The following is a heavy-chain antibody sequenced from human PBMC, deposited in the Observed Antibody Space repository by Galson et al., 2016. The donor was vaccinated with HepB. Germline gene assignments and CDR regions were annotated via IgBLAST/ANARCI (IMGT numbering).Heavy chain of an antibody. CDR2: INPTTGSP. V-gene: IGHV1-46*01. CDR3: ARDPTGGIAARPPTHWFDP. J-gene: IGHJ5*02. CDR1: GYSFTNHY. D-gene: IGHD6-6*01. Sequence: SVKVSCKASGYSFTNHYLHWVRQAPGQRLEWMGLINPTTGSPTYAHRFQGRVTMTRDTSPYTVFMELSNLRSEDTAVYYCARDPTGGIAARPPTHWFDPWGQGTLVTVSA.